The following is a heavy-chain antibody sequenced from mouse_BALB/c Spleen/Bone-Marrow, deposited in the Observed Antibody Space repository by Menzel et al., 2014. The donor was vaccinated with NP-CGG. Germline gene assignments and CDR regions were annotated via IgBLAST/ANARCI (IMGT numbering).Heavy chain of an antibody. CDR2: INSDGGST. CDR1: EYEFXSHD. D-gene: IGHD1-1*01. CDR3: ARQGDYGSSWFAY. J-gene: IGHJ3*01. V-gene: IGHV5-2*01. Sequence: EVKLVESGGGLVQPGESLKLSCESNEYEFXSHDMSWVRKTPEKRLELVAAINSDGGSTFYPDTMERRFIISRDNTKKTLYLQMSSLRSEDTALYYRARQGDYGSSWFAYWGQGTLVTVSA.